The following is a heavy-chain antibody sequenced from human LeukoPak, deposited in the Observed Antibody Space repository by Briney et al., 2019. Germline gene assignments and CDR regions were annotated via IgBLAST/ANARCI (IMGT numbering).Heavy chain of an antibody. V-gene: IGHV3-48*01. CDR1: GFTFSSYS. Sequence: GGSLRLSCAASGFTFSSYSMNWVRQAPGKGLEWVSYISSSSSTIYYAGSVKGRFTISRDNAKNSLYLQMNSLRAEDTAVYYCARVDCSSTSCYPEPNWGQGTLVTVSS. J-gene: IGHJ4*02. D-gene: IGHD2-2*01. CDR3: ARVDCSSTSCYPEPN. CDR2: ISSSSSTI.